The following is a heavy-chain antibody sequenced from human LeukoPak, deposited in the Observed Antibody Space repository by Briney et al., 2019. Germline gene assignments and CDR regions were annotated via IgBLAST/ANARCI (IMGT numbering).Heavy chain of an antibody. J-gene: IGHJ4*02. CDR2: IRAGGGDT. CDR1: GFIFSTYW. V-gene: IGHV3-23*01. CDR3: AKILASGSGSY. D-gene: IGHD3-10*01. Sequence: GGSLRLSCAASGFIFSTYWMHWVRQAPGKGLVWVSTIRAGGGDTFYSDSVKGRFSISRDNSKNTLILQMDSLRADDTAIYYCAKILASGSGSYWGQGTLVLVSS.